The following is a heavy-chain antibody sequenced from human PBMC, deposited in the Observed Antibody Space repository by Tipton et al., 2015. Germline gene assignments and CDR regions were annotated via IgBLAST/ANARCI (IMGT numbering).Heavy chain of an antibody. J-gene: IGHJ4*02. Sequence: SLRLSCAASGFTFSNYWMTWVRQAPGKTLEWVANIKPDGSESYYVDSVQGRFTFSRDNAKNSLYLQMNSLRAEDTAVYYCARSGGYGWDSWGQGTLVTVSS. CDR3: ARSGGYGWDS. V-gene: IGHV3-7*01. CDR2: IKPDGSES. CDR1: GFTFSNYW. D-gene: IGHD5-12*01.